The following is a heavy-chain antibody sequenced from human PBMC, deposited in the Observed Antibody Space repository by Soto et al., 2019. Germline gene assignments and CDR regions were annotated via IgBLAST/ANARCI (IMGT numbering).Heavy chain of an antibody. CDR2: INAGNGNT. D-gene: IGHD6-13*01. V-gene: IGHV1-3*01. CDR1: GYTFTRNA. Sequence: VASVKVSCKASGYTFTRNAIHWVRQAPGQRLEWMGWINAGNGNTKYSQKFQGRVTITRDTSASTAYMELSSLRSEDTAVYYCARGIAPYYFDYWGQGTLVTVSS. CDR3: ARGIAPYYFDY. J-gene: IGHJ4*02.